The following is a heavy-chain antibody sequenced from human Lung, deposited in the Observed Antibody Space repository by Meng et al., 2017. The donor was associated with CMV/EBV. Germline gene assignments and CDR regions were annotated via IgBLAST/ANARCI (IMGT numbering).Heavy chain of an antibody. CDR3: ARDILERNAFDM. D-gene: IGHD1-1*01. V-gene: IGHV4-61*01. Sequence: GSLRLXCTVSGGSVSSGSYYWSWLRQPPGKGLEWIGYISYIGSTNYNPSLKSRVTISVDTSKNQFSLKLSSVTAADTAIFYCARDILERNAFDMWGRGTMVTVSS. J-gene: IGHJ3*02. CDR2: ISYIGST. CDR1: GGSVSSGSYY.